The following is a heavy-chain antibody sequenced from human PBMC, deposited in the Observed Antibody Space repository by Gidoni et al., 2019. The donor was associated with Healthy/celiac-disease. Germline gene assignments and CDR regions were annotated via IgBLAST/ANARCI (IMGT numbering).Heavy chain of an antibody. V-gene: IGHV3-23*01. CDR2: ISGSGGST. Sequence: EVQLLEYGGGLVEPGGFLRLSCAASGFPFSSYAMRWVRQAPGKGLEWVSAISGSGGSTYYADSVKGRFTISRDNSKNTLYLQMNSLRAEDTAVYYCAKDIGIFWRMDNSYDYWGQGTLVTVSS. J-gene: IGHJ4*02. D-gene: IGHD3-9*01. CDR3: AKDIGIFWRMDNSYDY. CDR1: GFPFSSYA.